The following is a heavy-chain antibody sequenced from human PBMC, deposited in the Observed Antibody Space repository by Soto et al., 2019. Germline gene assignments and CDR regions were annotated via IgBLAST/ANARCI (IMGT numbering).Heavy chain of an antibody. D-gene: IGHD2-15*01. CDR1: GFTFDNCG. V-gene: IGHV3-9*01. J-gene: IGHJ4*02. CDR2: ISWGSSTI. CDR3: VQGRYPRIDTPLDD. Sequence: EVQLVESGGGLVQPGRSLRLSCAASGFTFDNCGMHWVRQAPGKGLEWVAGISWGSSTIGYADSVKGRFISSRDDAKNSLYLQMDSLRGDDTALYYCVQGRYPRIDTPLDDWGQGTKVIVSS.